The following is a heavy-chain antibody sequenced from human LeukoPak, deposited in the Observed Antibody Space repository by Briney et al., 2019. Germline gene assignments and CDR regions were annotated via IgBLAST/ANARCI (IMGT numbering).Heavy chain of an antibody. Sequence: PSETLSLTCAVYGGSFSGYYWSWIRQPPGKGLEWIGEINHSGSTNYNPSLKSRVTISVDTSKNQFSLKLSSVTAADTAVYYCARGGRWEPRIYWGQGTLVTVSS. CDR2: INHSGST. CDR3: ARGGRWEPRIY. D-gene: IGHD1-26*01. V-gene: IGHV4-34*01. CDR1: GGSFSGYY. J-gene: IGHJ4*02.